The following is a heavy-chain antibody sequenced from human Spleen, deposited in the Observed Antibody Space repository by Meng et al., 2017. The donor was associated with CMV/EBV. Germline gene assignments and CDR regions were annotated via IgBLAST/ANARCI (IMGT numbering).Heavy chain of an antibody. CDR3: ARGPRGVVTYFDY. Sequence: CAASGFNFSSYSMNWVRQAPGKGLEWVSSISSSSSYIYYADSVKGRFTISRDNAKNSLYLQMNSLRAEDTAVYYCARGPRGVVTYFDYWGQGTLVTVSS. D-gene: IGHD3-3*01. V-gene: IGHV3-21*01. J-gene: IGHJ4*02. CDR2: ISSSSSYI. CDR1: GFNFSSYS.